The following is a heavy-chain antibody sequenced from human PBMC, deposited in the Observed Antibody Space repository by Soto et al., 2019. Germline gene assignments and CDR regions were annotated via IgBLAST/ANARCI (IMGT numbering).Heavy chain of an antibody. CDR3: ARKGQGGYSYGSNWFDP. Sequence: GGSLRLSCAASGFTFSSYSMNWVRQAPGKGLEWVSSISSSSSYIYYADSVKGRFTISRDNAKNSLYLQMNSLRAEDTAVYYCARKGQGGYSYGSNWFDPWGQGTLVTVSS. V-gene: IGHV3-21*01. CDR1: GFTFSSYS. CDR2: ISSSSSYI. D-gene: IGHD5-18*01. J-gene: IGHJ5*02.